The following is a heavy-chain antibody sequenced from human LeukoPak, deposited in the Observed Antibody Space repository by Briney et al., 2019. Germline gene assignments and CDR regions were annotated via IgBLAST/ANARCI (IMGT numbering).Heavy chain of an antibody. CDR2: INPNSGGT. V-gene: IGHV1-2*02. Sequence: ASVKVSCKASGYTFTGYDMHWVRQAPGQGLEWMGWINPNSGGTNYAQKFQGRVTMTRDTSISTAYMELSRLRSDDTAVYYCARHFKGIAVAGTADYWGQGTLVTVSS. J-gene: IGHJ4*02. D-gene: IGHD6-19*01. CDR1: GYTFTGYD. CDR3: ARHFKGIAVAGTADY.